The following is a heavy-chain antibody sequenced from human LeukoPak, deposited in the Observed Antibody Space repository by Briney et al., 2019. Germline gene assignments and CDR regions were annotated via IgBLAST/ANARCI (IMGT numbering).Heavy chain of an antibody. V-gene: IGHV5-51*01. CDR2: IYPADSDT. CDR1: GSSFSGYW. J-gene: IGHJ4*02. D-gene: IGHD3-22*01. CDR3: ATPHDATAYYYDSSGYFY. Sequence: KPGESLQISCKGSGSSFSGYWIAWVRQMPGKGLEWMGIIYPADSDTRYSPSFQGQVTISADKSITTAYLQWSSLKASDTAMYYCATPHDATAYYYDSSGYFYWGQGTLVTVSS.